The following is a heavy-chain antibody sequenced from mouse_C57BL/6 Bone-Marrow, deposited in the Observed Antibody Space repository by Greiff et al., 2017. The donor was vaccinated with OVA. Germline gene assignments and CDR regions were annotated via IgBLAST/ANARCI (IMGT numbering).Heavy chain of an antibody. CDR3: ARDYYGSYYFDY. J-gene: IGHJ2*01. D-gene: IGHD1-1*01. Sequence: VKLQQPGAELVKPGASVKLSCKASGYTFTSYWMHWVKQRPGQGLEWIGMIHPNSGSTNYNEKFKSKATLTVDKSSSTAYMQLSSLTSEDSAVYYCARDYYGSYYFDYWGQGTTLTVSS. CDR1: GYTFTSYW. CDR2: IHPNSGST. V-gene: IGHV1-64*01.